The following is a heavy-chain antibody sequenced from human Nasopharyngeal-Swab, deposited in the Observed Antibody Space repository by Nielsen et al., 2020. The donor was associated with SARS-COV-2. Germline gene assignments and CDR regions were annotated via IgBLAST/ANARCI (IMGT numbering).Heavy chain of an antibody. Sequence: ASVKVSCKASGYTFTSYDINWVRQATGQGLEWMGWMNPNSGNTGYAQKFQGRVTMTRNTSISTAYMELSSLRSEDPAVYYCAREPYGSGTTVDWFDPSGQGTLVTVSS. V-gene: IGHV1-8*01. CDR3: AREPYGSGTTVDWFDP. CDR2: MNPNSGNT. J-gene: IGHJ5*02. D-gene: IGHD3-10*01. CDR1: GYTFTSYD.